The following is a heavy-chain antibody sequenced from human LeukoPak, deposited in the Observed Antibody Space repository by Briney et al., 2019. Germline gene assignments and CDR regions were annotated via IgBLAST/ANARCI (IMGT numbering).Heavy chain of an antibody. Sequence: GGSLRLSCAASGFTFSDYYMSWIRQAPGKGLEWVSYISSSGSTIYYADSVKGRFTISRDNAKNSLYLQMNSLRAEDTAVYYCATERHDSSGYYYRALFYWGQGTLVTVSS. V-gene: IGHV3-11*01. D-gene: IGHD3-22*01. J-gene: IGHJ4*02. CDR2: ISSSGSTI. CDR3: ATERHDSSGYYYRALFY. CDR1: GFTFSDYY.